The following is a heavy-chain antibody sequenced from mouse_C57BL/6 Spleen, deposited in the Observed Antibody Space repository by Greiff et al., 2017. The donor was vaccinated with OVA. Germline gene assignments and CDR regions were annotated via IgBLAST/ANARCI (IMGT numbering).Heavy chain of an antibody. CDR1: GFTFSSYG. V-gene: IGHV5-6*01. D-gene: IGHD2-1*01. CDR3: ARHYYGNPYAY. Sequence: EVQLVESGGDLVKPGGSLKLSCAASGFTFSSYGMSWVRQTPDKRLEWVATISSGGSYTYYPDSVKGRFTISRDNAKNTLYLQMSSLKSEDTAMYYCARHYYGNPYAYWGQGTSVTGPS. CDR2: ISSGGSYT. J-gene: IGHJ4*01.